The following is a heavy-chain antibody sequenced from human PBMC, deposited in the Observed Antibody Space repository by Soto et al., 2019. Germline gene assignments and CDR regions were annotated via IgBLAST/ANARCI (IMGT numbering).Heavy chain of an antibody. D-gene: IGHD5-18*01. V-gene: IGHV5-51*01. J-gene: IGHJ4*02. Sequence: GESLKISCTACGYNFDTYWIGWVRQVPGKGLEWMGIIYPGDFDTRYSQSFQGHFTMSVDKSINTAYLQWNSLETSDTAMFYCARLLGYSFGHQEFFDYWGQGTPVTVSS. CDR2: IYPGDFDT. CDR3: ARLLGYSFGHQEFFDY. CDR1: GYNFDTYW.